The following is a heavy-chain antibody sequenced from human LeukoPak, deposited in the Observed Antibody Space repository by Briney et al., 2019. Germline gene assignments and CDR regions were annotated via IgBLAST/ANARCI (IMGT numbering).Heavy chain of an antibody. V-gene: IGHV1-69*06. CDR2: IIPIFGTA. D-gene: IGHD3-10*01. Sequence: ASVKVSCKASGGTFSSYAISWVRQAPGQGLEWMGGIIPIFGTANYAQEFQGRVTITADKSTSTAYMELSSLRSEDTAVYYCAAFYGSGSYWGQGTLVTVSS. CDR3: AAFYGSGSY. CDR1: GGTFSSYA. J-gene: IGHJ4*02.